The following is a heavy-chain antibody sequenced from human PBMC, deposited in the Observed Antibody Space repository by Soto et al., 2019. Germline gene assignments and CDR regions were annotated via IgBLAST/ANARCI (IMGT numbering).Heavy chain of an antibody. CDR2: ISPYNGNT. CDR3: ARFRYCSGGSCYSPLHDAFDI. CDR1: GYTFSRYG. Sequence: GASVKVSCKASGYTFSRYGISWVRQAPGQGLEWMGWISPYNGNTDYAQKLQVRFTMTTDTSTSTAYMELRSLRSDDTAVYYCARFRYCSGGSCYSPLHDAFDIWGQGTMVTVSS. V-gene: IGHV1-18*04. J-gene: IGHJ3*02. D-gene: IGHD2-15*01.